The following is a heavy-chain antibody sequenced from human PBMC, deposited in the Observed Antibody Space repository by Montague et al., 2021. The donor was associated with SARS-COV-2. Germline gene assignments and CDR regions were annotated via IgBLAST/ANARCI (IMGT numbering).Heavy chain of an antibody. J-gene: IGHJ5*02. CDR3: ATARVVVQTTRNWFDP. D-gene: IGHD2-2*01. CDR2: IYYSGST. CDR1: GVSVSSGTYY. V-gene: IGHV4-61*01. Sequence: SETLSLTCTVSGVSVSSGTYYWTWIRQPPGKGLEWIGYIYYSGSTYYNPSLKSRLTISVDTSKNRFSLKLSSVTAADMAMYYCATARVVVQTTRNWFDPWGQGTLVIVSS.